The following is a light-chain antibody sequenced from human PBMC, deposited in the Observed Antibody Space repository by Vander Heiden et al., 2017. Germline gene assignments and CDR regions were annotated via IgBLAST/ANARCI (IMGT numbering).Light chain of an antibody. V-gene: IGLV1-44*01. Sequence: QSVLTPPPSASGTPGQRVTISCSGSNSNIGSNTVNWYQQLPGTAPNLLIYSNNQRPSGVPDRFSGSKSGTSASLAISGLQSEDEADYYCAAWDDSLNGPVFGGGTKLTVL. J-gene: IGLJ3*02. CDR2: SNN. CDR3: AAWDDSLNGPV. CDR1: NSNIGSNT.